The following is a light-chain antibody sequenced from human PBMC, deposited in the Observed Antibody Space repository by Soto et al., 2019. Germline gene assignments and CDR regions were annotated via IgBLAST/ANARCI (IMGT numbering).Light chain of an antibody. V-gene: IGLV1-40*01. CDR2: GNS. J-gene: IGLJ2*01. CDR3: QSYDSSLSGSVV. Sequence: QSVLTQPPSVSGPPGQRVTISCTGSISNIGAGYDVHWYQQLPGTAPKLLIYGNSNRPSGFPDRFSGSKSGTSASLAITGLQAEDEADYCCQSYDSSLSGSVVFGGGTKLTVL. CDR1: ISNIGAGYD.